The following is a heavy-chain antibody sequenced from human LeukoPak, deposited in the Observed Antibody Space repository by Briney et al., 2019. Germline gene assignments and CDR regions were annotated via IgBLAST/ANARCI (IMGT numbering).Heavy chain of an antibody. CDR3: GRVPDYGGIDY. V-gene: IGHV4-30-4*01. CDR2: IYYSGST. CDR1: GGSISSGDYY. J-gene: IGHJ4*02. D-gene: IGHD4-23*01. Sequence: SQTLSLTCTVSGGSISSGDYYWRWIRQPPRKGLEWIGYIYYSGSTYYNPSLKSRGAILGDTSKNQLSLKRSAVTAADTGVDCGGRVPDYGGIDYWGQGTLVTVSS.